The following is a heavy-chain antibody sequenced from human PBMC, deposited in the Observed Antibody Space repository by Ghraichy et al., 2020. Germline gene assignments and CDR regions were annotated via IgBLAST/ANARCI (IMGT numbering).Heavy chain of an antibody. CDR2: IGGNNTYI. CDR3: ARGTGTSGWCAFDV. Sequence: GGSLRLSCAASGFTFSLYSMNWVRQAPGKGLEWVSSIGGNNTYIYYADSVKGRFTISRDNANNALYLQMNSLRAEDTAVYYCARGTGTSGWCAFDVGGQGTMVTVSS. D-gene: IGHD2-8*01. V-gene: IGHV3-21*01. J-gene: IGHJ3*01. CDR1: GFTFSLYS.